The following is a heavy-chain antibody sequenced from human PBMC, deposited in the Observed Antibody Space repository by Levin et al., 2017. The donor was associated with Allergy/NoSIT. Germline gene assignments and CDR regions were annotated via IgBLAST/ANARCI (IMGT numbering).Heavy chain of an antibody. CDR3: AKDVYGSGWYHRGNEAFEM. V-gene: IGHV3-30*18. J-gene: IGHJ3*02. CDR1: GFTFSSYG. D-gene: IGHD6-19*01. CDR2: ISSDGRKK. Sequence: GGSLRLSCAASGFTFSSYGMHWVRQAPGKGLEWVSVISSDGRKKFYADSVKGRFIISRDNSKNTLDLQMNSLRAEDTAVYYCAKDVYGSGWYHRGNEAFEMWGQGTKVSVSS.